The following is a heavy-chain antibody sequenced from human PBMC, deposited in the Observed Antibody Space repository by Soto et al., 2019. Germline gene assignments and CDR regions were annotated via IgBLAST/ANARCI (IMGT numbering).Heavy chain of an antibody. CDR3: ARGVPGWRPATAMPGGNWFDP. CDR2: INHSGST. J-gene: IGHJ5*02. CDR1: GGCLSGYY. Sequence: EPLSLTCAVYGGCLSGYYWSWIGQPPGKGLEWIGEINHSGSTNYNPSLKSRVTISVDTSKNQFSLKLSSVTAADTAVYYCARGVPGWRPATAMPGGNWFDPWGQGTLVTVSS. V-gene: IGHV4-34*01. D-gene: IGHD2-2*01.